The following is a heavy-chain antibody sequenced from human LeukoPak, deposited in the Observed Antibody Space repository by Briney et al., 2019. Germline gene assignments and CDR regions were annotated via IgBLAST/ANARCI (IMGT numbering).Heavy chain of an antibody. V-gene: IGHV3-23*01. J-gene: IGHJ6*02. CDR1: GFTFSSYA. CDR3: ARVYKAGTRYYYYGMDV. D-gene: IGHD1-1*01. Sequence: PGGSLRLSCAASGFTFSSYAMSWVRQAPGKGLEWVSAISGSGGSTYYADSVKGRFTISRDNAKNSLYLQMNSPRAEDTAVYHCARVYKAGTRYYYYGMDVWGLGTTVTVSS. CDR2: ISGSGGST.